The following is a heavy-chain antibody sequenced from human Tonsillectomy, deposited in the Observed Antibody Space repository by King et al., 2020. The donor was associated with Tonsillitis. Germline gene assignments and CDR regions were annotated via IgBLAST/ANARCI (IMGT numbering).Heavy chain of an antibody. V-gene: IGHV3-7*03. J-gene: IGHJ5*02. CDR2: IKQDGSEK. D-gene: IGHD5-12*01. CDR3: ARDSGLKYSGYGWFDP. Sequence: VQLVESGGGLVQPGGSLRLSCAASGFTFSSYWMSWVRQAPGKGLEWVANIKQDGSEKYYVDSVKGRFTISRDNAKNSLYLQMNSLRAEDTAVYYCARDSGLKYSGYGWFDPWGQGTLVTVSS. CDR1: GFTFSSYW.